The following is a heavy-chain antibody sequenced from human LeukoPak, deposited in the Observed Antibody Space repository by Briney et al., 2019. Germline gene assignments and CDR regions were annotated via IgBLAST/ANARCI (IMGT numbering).Heavy chain of an antibody. CDR1: GGSMNNYY. J-gene: IGHJ4*02. Sequence: SETLSLTCSVSGGSMNNYYWSWIRQSPGKGLEWIGYIYYSGSTTYKPYLKSRVTISIDMSKNQFSLKLRSVTAADTAVYYCARRDYGSGAYGNWGQGTLVTVSS. D-gene: IGHD3-10*01. CDR3: ARRDYGSGAYGN. V-gene: IGHV4-59*08. CDR2: IYYSGST.